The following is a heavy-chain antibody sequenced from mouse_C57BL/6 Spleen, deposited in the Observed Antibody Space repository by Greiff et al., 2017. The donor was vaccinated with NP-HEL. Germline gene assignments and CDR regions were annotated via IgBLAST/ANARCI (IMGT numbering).Heavy chain of an antibody. CDR3: ARGYYGSSYWYFDV. Sequence: QVQLKQPGAELVKPGASVKLSCKASGYTFTSYWMQWVKQRPGQGLEWIGEIDPSDSYTNYNQKFKGKATLTVDTSSSTAYMQLSSLTSEDSAVYYGARGYYGSSYWYFDVWGTGTTVTVSS. CDR1: GYTFTSYW. D-gene: IGHD1-1*01. CDR2: IDPSDSYT. V-gene: IGHV1-50*01. J-gene: IGHJ1*03.